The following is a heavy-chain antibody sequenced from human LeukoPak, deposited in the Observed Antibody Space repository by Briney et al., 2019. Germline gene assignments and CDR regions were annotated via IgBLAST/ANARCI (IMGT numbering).Heavy chain of an antibody. V-gene: IGHV1-69*05. CDR2: IIPIFGTV. J-gene: IGHJ4*02. CDR1: GGTFSSYA. Sequence: ASVKVSCKASGGTFSSYAISWVRQAPGQGLEWMGGIIPIFGTVNYAQKFQGRVTMTTDTSTSTAYMELRSLRSDDTAVYYCARSLDSSGYYYGSDFDYWGQGTLVTVSS. CDR3: ARSLDSSGYYYGSDFDY. D-gene: IGHD3-22*01.